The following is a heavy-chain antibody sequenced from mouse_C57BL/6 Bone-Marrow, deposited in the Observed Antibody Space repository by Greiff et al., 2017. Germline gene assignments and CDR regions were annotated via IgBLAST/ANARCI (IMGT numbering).Heavy chain of an antibody. Sequence: EVKLMESGGDLVKPGGSLKLSYAASGFTFSSYGMSWVRQTPDKRLEWVATISSGGSYTYYPDSVKGRFTISRDNAKNTLYLQMSSLKSEDTAMYYCATTIDYFDYWGQGTTLTVSS. J-gene: IGHJ2*01. D-gene: IGHD2-12*01. V-gene: IGHV5-6*01. CDR2: ISSGGSYT. CDR1: GFTFSSYG. CDR3: ATTIDYFDY.